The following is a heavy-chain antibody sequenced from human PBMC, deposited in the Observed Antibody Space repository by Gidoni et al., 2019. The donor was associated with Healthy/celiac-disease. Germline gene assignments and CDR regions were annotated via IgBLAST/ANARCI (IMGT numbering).Heavy chain of an antibody. D-gene: IGHD6-6*01. CDR1: GGSFSGYY. CDR3: ARSPASSSGSFDY. Sequence: QAQLHQWVAGLLKPSETLSLTCAVYGGSFSGYYWSWIRQPPGKGLEWIGEINHSGSTNYNPSLKSRVTISVDTSKNQFSLKLSSVTAADTAVYYCARSPASSSGSFDYWGQGTLVTVSS. V-gene: IGHV4-34*01. J-gene: IGHJ4*02. CDR2: INHSGST.